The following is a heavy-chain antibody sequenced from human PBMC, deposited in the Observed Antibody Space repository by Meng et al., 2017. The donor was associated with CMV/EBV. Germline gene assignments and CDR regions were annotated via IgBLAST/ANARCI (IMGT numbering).Heavy chain of an antibody. CDR2: IRYDGSNK. CDR3: AKARGRIGPGNA. J-gene: IGHJ6*02. D-gene: IGHD3-10*01. CDR1: GFTFSSYG. Sequence: GESLKISCAASGFTFSSYGMHWVRQAPGKGLEWVAFIRYDGSNKYYADSVKGRFTISRDNSKNTLYLQMNSLRAEDTAVYYCAKARGRIGPGNAWGQGTTVTVSS. V-gene: IGHV3-30*02.